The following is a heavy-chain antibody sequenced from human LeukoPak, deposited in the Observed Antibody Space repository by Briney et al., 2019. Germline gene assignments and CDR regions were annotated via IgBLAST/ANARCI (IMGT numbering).Heavy chain of an antibody. CDR3: AKDGRPYSYDSSGYYGMDV. CDR1: GFTFDDYA. J-gene: IGHJ6*02. CDR2: ISWNSGSI. D-gene: IGHD3-22*01. Sequence: PGRSLRPSCAASGFTFDDYAMHWVRQAPGKGLEWVSGISWNSGSIGYADSVKGRFTISRDNAKNSLYLQMNSLRAEDTALYYCAKDGRPYSYDSSGYYGMDVWGQGTTVTVSS. V-gene: IGHV3-9*01.